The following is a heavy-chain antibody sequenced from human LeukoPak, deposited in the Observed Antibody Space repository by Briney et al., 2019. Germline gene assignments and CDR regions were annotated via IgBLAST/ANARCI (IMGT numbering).Heavy chain of an antibody. CDR2: INHSGST. Sequence: SETLSLTCAVYGGSFSGYYWSWIRQPPGKGLEWIGEINHSGSTNYNPSLKSRVTISVDTSKNQFSLKLSSVTAADTAVCYCARSNVLRYFDWLLHLNYFDYWGQGTLVTVSS. D-gene: IGHD3-9*01. J-gene: IGHJ4*02. CDR1: GGSFSGYY. CDR3: ARSNVLRYFDWLLHLNYFDY. V-gene: IGHV4-34*01.